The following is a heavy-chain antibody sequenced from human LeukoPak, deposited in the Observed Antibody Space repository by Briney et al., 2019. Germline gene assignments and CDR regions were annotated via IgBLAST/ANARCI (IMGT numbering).Heavy chain of an antibody. CDR1: GFTFSSHS. V-gene: IGHV3-7*01. Sequence: GGSLRLSCATFGFTFSSHSMSWVRQAPGKGLEWVANIKQDGSEKYYVDSVKGRFSISRDKTKNLLYLQMDSLRAEDTAAYYCARAMGTSYGFWSGSYTVSYYYYYMDVWGKGTTVAVS. CDR3: ARAMGTSYGFWSGSYTVSYYYYYMDV. CDR2: IKQDGSEK. J-gene: IGHJ6*03. D-gene: IGHD3-3*01.